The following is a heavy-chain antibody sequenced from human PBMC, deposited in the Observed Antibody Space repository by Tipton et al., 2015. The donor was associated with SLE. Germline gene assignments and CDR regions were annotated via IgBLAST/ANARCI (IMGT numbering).Heavy chain of an antibody. CDR1: GGSISSHS. D-gene: IGHD4-17*01. Sequence: TLSLTCTVFGGSISSHSWSWIWQPPGKGLEWSGYLYYSGSTNYNHSLKSRVTISVDTSKNQFSLKLSSVTAADTAVHYCARDLREYGDAHFDYWGQGTLVTVSS. CDR3: ARDLREYGDAHFDY. CDR2: LYYSGST. J-gene: IGHJ4*02. V-gene: IGHV4-59*11.